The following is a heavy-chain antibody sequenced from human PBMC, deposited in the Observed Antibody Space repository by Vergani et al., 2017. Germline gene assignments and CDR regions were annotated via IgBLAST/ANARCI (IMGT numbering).Heavy chain of an antibody. CDR1: GGTFSSCA. J-gene: IGHJ5*02. CDR2: IIPIFGTA. D-gene: IGHD6-19*01. CDR3: ARSGGYRRGWYGFDP. Sequence: QVQLVQPGAEVKKPGSSVKVSCKASGGTFSSCAISWVRQAPEQGLEWMGGIIPIFGTANYAQKFQGRVTITADESTSTAYMELSSLGSEDTAVYYWARSGGYRRGWYGFDPWGQGTLVTVSS. V-gene: IGHV1-69*01.